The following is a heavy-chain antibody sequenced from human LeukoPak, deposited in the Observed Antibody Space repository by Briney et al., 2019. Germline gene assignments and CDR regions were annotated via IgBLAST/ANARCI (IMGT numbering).Heavy chain of an antibody. V-gene: IGHV3-30*18. CDR1: GFSFGGYG. D-gene: IGHD1-26*01. CDR3: AKDPYSGTYTIDH. J-gene: IGHJ4*02. CDR2: ISYDGSNA. Sequence: GGSLRLSCAASGFSFGGYGMHWVRQAPGKGLEWVAVISYDGSNAYYADSLKGRFTISRDNSKNTLYLQMNSLRAEDTAVYYCAKDPYSGTYTIDHWGQGTPVTVSS.